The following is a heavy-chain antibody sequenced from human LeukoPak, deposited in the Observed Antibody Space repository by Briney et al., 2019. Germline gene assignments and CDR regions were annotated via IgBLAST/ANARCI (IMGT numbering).Heavy chain of an antibody. CDR2: INPNSGGT. D-gene: IGHD2-15*01. CDR3: ARGYCSGGTCYLVENWLDP. J-gene: IGHJ5*02. CDR1: GYTLTAYY. V-gene: IGHV1-2*06. Sequence: GASVKVSCKASGYTLTAYYIYWVRQAPGQGLEWMGRINPNSGGTDYAQNFQGRVTMTRDTCISTAYMELSRLRSDDTAVYYCARGYCSGGTCYLVENWLDPWGQGTLVTVSS.